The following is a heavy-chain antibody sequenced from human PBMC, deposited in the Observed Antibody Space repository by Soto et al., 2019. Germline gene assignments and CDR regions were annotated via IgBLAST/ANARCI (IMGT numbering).Heavy chain of an antibody. Sequence: RHPPGKGLEWIGSVYYTGTTDYNPSLKSRVTISVDTSKTQFSLNLRSVTAADTAVYYCARDLAAVPRAFDYWGRGTLVTVSS. D-gene: IGHD6-13*01. CDR3: ARDLAAVPRAFDY. V-gene: IGHV4-59*01. CDR2: VYYTGTT. J-gene: IGHJ4*02.